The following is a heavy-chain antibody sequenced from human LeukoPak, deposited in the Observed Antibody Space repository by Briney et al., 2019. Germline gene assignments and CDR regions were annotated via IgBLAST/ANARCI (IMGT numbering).Heavy chain of an antibody. CDR2: IDNSGRAT. CDR3: AREGYCGGDCYSDY. V-gene: IGHV3-23*01. D-gene: IGHD2-21*02. J-gene: IGHJ4*02. Sequence: GGSLRLSCAASGFTFDDYTMHWVRQAPGKGLEWVSSIDNSGRATYYAGSVKGRFTISRDNSKNTLYLQMNSLRAEDTAVYYCAREGYCGGDCYSDYWGQGTLVTVSS. CDR1: GFTFDDYT.